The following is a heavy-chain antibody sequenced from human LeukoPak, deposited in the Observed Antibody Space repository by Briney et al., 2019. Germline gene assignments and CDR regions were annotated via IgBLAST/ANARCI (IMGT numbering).Heavy chain of an antibody. D-gene: IGHD6-19*01. J-gene: IGHJ1*01. V-gene: IGHV3-21*01. CDR2: ISSSSSYI. CDR3: ARGSGSGWYWVEYFQH. Sequence: PGGSLRLSCAASGFTFSSYSMNWVRQAPGKGLEWVSSISSSSSYIYYADSVKGRFTISRDNAKNSLYLQMNSLRAEDTAVYYCARGSGSGWYWVEYFQHWGQGTLVTVSS. CDR1: GFTFSSYS.